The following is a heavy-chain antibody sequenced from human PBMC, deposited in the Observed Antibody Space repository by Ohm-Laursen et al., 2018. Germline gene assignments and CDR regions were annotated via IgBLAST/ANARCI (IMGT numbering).Heavy chain of an antibody. D-gene: IGHD1-26*01. Sequence: SLRLSCAASGFTFSSYAMSWVRQAPGKGLEWVSAVSGTGDNTYYADSVKGRFTISRDNSKNTLYLQMNSLGVEDTALYYCAKRLWDIRSESFDFWGQGTRVTVSS. CDR2: VSGTGDNT. J-gene: IGHJ4*02. V-gene: IGHV3-23*01. CDR3: AKRLWDIRSESFDF. CDR1: GFTFSSYA.